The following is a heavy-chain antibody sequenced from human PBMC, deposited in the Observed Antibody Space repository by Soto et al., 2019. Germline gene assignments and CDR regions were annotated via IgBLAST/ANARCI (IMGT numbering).Heavy chain of an antibody. V-gene: IGHV1-24*01. J-gene: IGHJ5*02. CDR2: FDPGFGKI. CDR3: AIGAYWFAQ. Sequence: ASVKVSCKVSGYTLSELSIYWVRQTPAKGLEWMGGFDPGFGKIVYAPKFQGRVTLTEDKSTNTAYMDLTSLISEDTAIYYCAIGAYWFAQYGQGTLVTVSS. CDR1: GYTLSELS.